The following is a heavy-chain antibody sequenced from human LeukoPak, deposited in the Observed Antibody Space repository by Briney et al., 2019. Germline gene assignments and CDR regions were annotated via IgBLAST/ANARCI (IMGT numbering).Heavy chain of an antibody. CDR1: GFTFSTYS. D-gene: IGHD6-19*01. V-gene: IGHV3-48*01. CDR3: ARDPAGAGIYYDY. J-gene: IGHJ4*02. CDR2: ISSGSSTI. Sequence: GGSLRLSCAASGFTFSTYSMNWVRQAPGKGLEWVSYISSGSSTIYYADSVKGRFTISRDNAKNSLYLQMNSLRAEDAAVYYCARDPAGAGIYYDYWGQGTLVTVSS.